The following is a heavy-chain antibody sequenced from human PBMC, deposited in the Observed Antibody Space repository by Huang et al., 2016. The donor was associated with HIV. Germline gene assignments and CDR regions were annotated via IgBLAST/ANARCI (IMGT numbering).Heavy chain of an antibody. J-gene: IGHJ4*02. V-gene: IGHV4-39*01. CDR2: VYQSGST. CDR3: ASQHIGAAATWF. D-gene: IGHD6-13*01. CDR1: GDFISSTNYY. Sequence: QLQLQESGPGQVKPSETLSLTCTVSGDFISSTNYYWGCIRQSPGKGLEWVGSVYQSGSTNYNPSLKSRVTLSVDTSRNQFSLRLNSVTAADTAVYYCASQHIGAAATWFWGRGTQVAVSS.